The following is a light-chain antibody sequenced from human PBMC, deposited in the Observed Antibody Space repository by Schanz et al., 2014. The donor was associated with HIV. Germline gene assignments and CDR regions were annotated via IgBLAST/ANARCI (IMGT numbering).Light chain of an antibody. Sequence: QSVLTQPASVSGSPGQSISISCTGTSGDVGSYNYLSWYQQHPGKAPKLIIFDVSERPSAVPDRFSGSKSGNTASLTVSGLQPEDEADYYCSSYTSSSTLVFGGGTKLTVL. CDR1: SGDVGSYNY. V-gene: IGLV2-14*03. J-gene: IGLJ3*02. CDR2: DVS. CDR3: SSYTSSSTLV.